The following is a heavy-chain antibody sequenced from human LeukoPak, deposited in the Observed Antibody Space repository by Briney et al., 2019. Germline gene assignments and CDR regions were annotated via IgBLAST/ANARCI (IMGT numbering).Heavy chain of an antibody. CDR3: ARHGNYYDSSRVFDY. CDR2: IYYSGST. Sequence: SETLSLTCTVSGGSISSSSYYWGWIRQPPGKGLEWIGSIYYSGSTYYNPSLKSRVTISVDTSKNQFSLKLSSVTAADTAVYYCARHGNYYDSSRVFDYWGQGTLVTVSS. D-gene: IGHD3-22*01. CDR1: GGSISSSSYY. J-gene: IGHJ4*02. V-gene: IGHV4-39*01.